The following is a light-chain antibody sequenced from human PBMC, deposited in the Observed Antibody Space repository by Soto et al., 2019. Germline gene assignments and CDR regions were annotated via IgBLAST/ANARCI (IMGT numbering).Light chain of an antibody. V-gene: IGKV3-11*01. Sequence: EIVLTQSPATLSWSPVERATLSCRASQSVSSYLAWYQQKPGQAPRLLIYDASNRATGIPARFSGSGSGTDFTLTISSLEPEDFAVYYCQQRSNWPPLTFGGGTKVEIK. CDR1: QSVSSY. CDR2: DAS. J-gene: IGKJ4*01. CDR3: QQRSNWPPLT.